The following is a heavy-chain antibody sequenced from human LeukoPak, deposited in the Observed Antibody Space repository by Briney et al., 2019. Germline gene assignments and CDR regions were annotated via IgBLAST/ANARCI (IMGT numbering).Heavy chain of an antibody. CDR3: AKDRLAVAGTSTGAIDY. CDR2: ISWNSGSI. D-gene: IGHD6-19*01. J-gene: IGHJ4*02. CDR1: GFTFDDYA. Sequence: GGSLRLSCAASGFTFDDYAMHWVRQAPGKGLEWVSGISWNSGSIGYADSVKGRFTISRDNAKNSLYLQMNSLRAEDTALYYCAKDRLAVAGTSTGAIDYWGQGTLVAVSS. V-gene: IGHV3-9*01.